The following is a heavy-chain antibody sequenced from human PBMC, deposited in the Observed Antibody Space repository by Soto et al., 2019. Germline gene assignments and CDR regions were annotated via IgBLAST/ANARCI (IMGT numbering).Heavy chain of an antibody. D-gene: IGHD2-8*02. CDR3: AKDMVHCTGTRCARYFEK. Sequence: GGSLRLSCAASKFTFRTYAMTWVRQDPGKGLEWVSDISGSGDNTYYAHSVKGRFTISRDNSKSTLYLQMTSLRAEDTAVYYCAKDMVHCTGTRCARYFEKWGRGTLVTVSS. CDR2: ISGSGDNT. CDR1: KFTFRTYA. J-gene: IGHJ4*02. V-gene: IGHV3-23*01.